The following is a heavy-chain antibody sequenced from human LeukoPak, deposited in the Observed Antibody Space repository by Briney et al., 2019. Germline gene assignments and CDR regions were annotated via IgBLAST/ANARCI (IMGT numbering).Heavy chain of an antibody. CDR1: GYTFTGYY. CDR3: ARDSSFSGSYHLTNWFDP. V-gene: IGHV1-2*02. D-gene: IGHD1-26*01. Sequence: ASVKVSCKASGYTFTGYYMHWVRQAPGQGLEWMGWINPNSGGTNYAQKFQGRVTMTRDTSISTAYMELSRLRSDDTAVYYCARDSSFSGSYHLTNWFDPWGQGTLVTVSS. CDR2: INPNSGGT. J-gene: IGHJ5*02.